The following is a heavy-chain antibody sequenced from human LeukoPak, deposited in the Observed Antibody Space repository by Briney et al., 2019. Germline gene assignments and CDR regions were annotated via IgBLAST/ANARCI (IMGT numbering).Heavy chain of an antibody. CDR3: ARASLDVLVNY. V-gene: IGHV1-46*01. CDR2: INPSGGTT. D-gene: IGHD2-21*01. Sequence: ASVKVSCKASGYSFTNYYMHWVRQAPGQGLEWMGMINPSGGTTNYAQKFQDRVTMTRDTSTNTVYLDLSSLRSDDTAVYYCARASLDVLVNYWGQGTLVTVSS. CDR1: GYSFTNYY. J-gene: IGHJ4*02.